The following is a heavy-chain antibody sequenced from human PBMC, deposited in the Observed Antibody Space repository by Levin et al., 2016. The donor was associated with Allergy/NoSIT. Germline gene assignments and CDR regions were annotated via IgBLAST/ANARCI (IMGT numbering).Heavy chain of an antibody. CDR3: ARDRYYDILTGYWPPFQH. J-gene: IGHJ1*01. V-gene: IGHV3-11*06. Sequence: WIRQPPGKGLEWVSYISSSSSYTNYADSVKGRFTISRDNAKNSLYLQMNSLRAEDTAVYYCARDRYYDILTGYWPPFQHWGQGTLVTVSS. D-gene: IGHD3-9*01. CDR2: ISSSSSYT.